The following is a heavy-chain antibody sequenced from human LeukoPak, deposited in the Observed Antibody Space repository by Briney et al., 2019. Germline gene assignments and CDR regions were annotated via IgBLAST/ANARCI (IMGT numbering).Heavy chain of an antibody. CDR1: EFTFTDTW. Sequence: PGGSLRLSCAASEFTFTDTWMNWVRQAPGKGLEWVGRIKSKTDGETTDYAAPVEGRFAISRDDSKNTLYLQVNSLKTDDTAVYFCTTVTVCTGRSCPGAFDHWGQGTLVTVSS. V-gene: IGHV3-15*01. J-gene: IGHJ4*02. CDR3: TTVTVCTGRSCPGAFDH. D-gene: IGHD2-8*02. CDR2: IKSKTDGETT.